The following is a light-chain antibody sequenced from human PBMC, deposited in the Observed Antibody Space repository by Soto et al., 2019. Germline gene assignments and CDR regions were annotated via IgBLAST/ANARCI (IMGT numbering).Light chain of an antibody. Sequence: QSVLTQPPSVSGTPGQRVTICCTRSSSNIGAGYDVHWYQQLPGTAPKLLIYGNSNRPSGVPDRFSGSKSGTSASLAITGLQAEDEADYYCQSYDSSLSGSNVFGGGTKLTVL. J-gene: IGLJ3*02. V-gene: IGLV1-40*01. CDR3: QSYDSSLSGSNV. CDR1: SSNIGAGYD. CDR2: GNS.